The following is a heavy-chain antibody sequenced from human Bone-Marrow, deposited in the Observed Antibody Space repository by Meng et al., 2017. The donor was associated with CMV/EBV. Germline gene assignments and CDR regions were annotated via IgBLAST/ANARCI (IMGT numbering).Heavy chain of an antibody. CDR1: GFTVSSNY. Sequence: GESLKISCAASGFTVSSNYMTWVRQAAGKGLEWVSVIHSGGSTYYADSVKGRFTISRDNSKNTLYLQMNSLRAEDTAVYYCAREGVIANYYYYGMDVWGQGNTVNVYS. CDR3: AREGVIANYYYYGMDV. D-gene: IGHD2-21*01. J-gene: IGHJ6*01. CDR2: IHSGGST. V-gene: IGHV3-53*01.